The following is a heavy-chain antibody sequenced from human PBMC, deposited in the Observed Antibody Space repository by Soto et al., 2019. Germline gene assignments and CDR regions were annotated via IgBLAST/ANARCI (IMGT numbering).Heavy chain of an antibody. J-gene: IGHJ5*02. Sequence: SVKVSCTASGGTFSSYTISWVRQPPGQGLEWMGRIIPILGIANYAQKFQGRVTITAGQSTSTAYMELSSLRSAVSAMICCPTRSAVSWDQGTLVTVST. CDR2: IIPILGIA. D-gene: IGHD6-19*01. CDR3: PTRSAVS. V-gene: IGHV1-69*02. CDR1: GGTFSSYT.